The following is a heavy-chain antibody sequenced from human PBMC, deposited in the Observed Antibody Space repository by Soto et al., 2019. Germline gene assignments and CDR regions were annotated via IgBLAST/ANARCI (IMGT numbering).Heavy chain of an antibody. V-gene: IGHV3-21*01. CDR1: GFTFSSYS. J-gene: IGHJ4*02. D-gene: IGHD6-19*01. CDR3: ARVNGYSSGSDVFDY. CDR2: ISSSSSYI. Sequence: GGSLRLSCAASGFTFSSYSMNWVRQAPGKGLEWVSSISSSSSYIYYADSVKGRFTISRDNAKNSLYLQMNSLRAEDTAVYYCARVNGYSSGSDVFDYWGQGTLVTVSS.